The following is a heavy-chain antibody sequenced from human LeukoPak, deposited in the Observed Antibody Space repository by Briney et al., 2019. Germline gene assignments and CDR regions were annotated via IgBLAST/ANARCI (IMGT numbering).Heavy chain of an antibody. Sequence: GGSLRLSCAASGFAFDDHGMSWVRQAPGKGLEWVSGISGNGGSTYYADSVKGRFTISRDNSRNTLYLQMNSLRAEDTATYYCAARPTNAAVAPSDYWGQGTLVTVSS. CDR1: GFAFDDHG. CDR3: AARPTNAAVAPSDY. D-gene: IGHD6-13*01. V-gene: IGHV3-23*01. CDR2: ISGNGGST. J-gene: IGHJ4*02.